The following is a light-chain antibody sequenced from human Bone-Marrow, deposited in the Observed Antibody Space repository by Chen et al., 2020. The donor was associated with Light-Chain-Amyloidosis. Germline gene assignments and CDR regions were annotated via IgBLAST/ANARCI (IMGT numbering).Light chain of an antibody. CDR2: RDT. Sequence: SYELTQPPPVSVSPGHTARITCSGDDLPKKYAYWYQQKPGQAPVLVIHRDTERPSGISERFSGSSSGTTATLTISGVQAEDEADYHCQSADSSGTYEVIFGGGTKLTVL. V-gene: IGLV3-25*03. J-gene: IGLJ2*01. CDR3: QSADSSGTYEVI. CDR1: DLPKKY.